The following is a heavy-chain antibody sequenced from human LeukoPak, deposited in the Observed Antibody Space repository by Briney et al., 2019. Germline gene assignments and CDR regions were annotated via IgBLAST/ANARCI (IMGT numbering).Heavy chain of an antibody. V-gene: IGHV3-23*01. CDR2: IYGNGGGT. CDR3: AKDKVPDSRWNIDY. D-gene: IGHD1-14*01. CDR1: GFTFSTYT. J-gene: IGHJ4*02. Sequence: GGSLRLSCAASGFTFSTYTMNWVRQTTGKGLEWVSGIYGNGGGTFYADPVRGRFTISRDNSRNILYLQMNSLRAEDTAIYYCAKDKVPDSRWNIDYWGRGTLVTV.